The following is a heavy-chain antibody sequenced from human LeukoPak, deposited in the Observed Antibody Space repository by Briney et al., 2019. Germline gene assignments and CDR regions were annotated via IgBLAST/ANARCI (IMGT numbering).Heavy chain of an antibody. CDR1: GFTLSNHD. Sequence: GGSLRLSCAASGFTLSNHDMHWVRQATGKGLEWVSGIGTAGDTYYPGSVKGRFTISRDTSKNTLYLQMNSLRAEDTAVYYCARDAAGRAFDIWGQGTMVTVSS. J-gene: IGHJ3*02. D-gene: IGHD6-13*01. CDR3: ARDAAGRAFDI. V-gene: IGHV3-13*04. CDR2: IGTAGDT.